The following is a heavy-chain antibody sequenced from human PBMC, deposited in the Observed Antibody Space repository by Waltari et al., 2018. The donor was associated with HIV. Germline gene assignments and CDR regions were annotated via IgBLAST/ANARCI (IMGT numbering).Heavy chain of an antibody. D-gene: IGHD6-19*01. J-gene: IGHJ4*02. V-gene: IGHV4-61*02. CDR2: IYTSGST. CDR3: ARTRIPSSGWYVDY. Sequence: QVQLQESGPGLVKPSQTLSLTCTVSGGSISSGTYYWSWIRQPAGKGLEWIGRIYTSGSTNYNPSRKSRLTISVDTSKNQFSLKLSSVTAADTAVYYCARTRIPSSGWYVDYWGQGTLVTVSS. CDR1: GGSISSGTYY.